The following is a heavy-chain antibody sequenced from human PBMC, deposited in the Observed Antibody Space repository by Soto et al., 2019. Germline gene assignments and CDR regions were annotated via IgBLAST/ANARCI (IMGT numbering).Heavy chain of an antibody. Sequence: SETLSLTCAVYGGSFSGYYWSWIRQPPGKGLEWIGEINHSGSTNYNPSLKSRVTLSVDTSKNQFSLKLSSVTAADTAVYYCARGPSSGPDYWGQGTLVTVSS. V-gene: IGHV4-34*01. CDR2: INHSGST. CDR1: GGSFSGYY. J-gene: IGHJ4*02. CDR3: ARGPSSGPDY. D-gene: IGHD3-22*01.